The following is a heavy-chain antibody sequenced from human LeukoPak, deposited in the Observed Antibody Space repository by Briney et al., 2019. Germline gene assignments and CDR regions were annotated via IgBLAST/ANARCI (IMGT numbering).Heavy chain of an antibody. Sequence: SETLSLTCSVSGGSIGGSNYYWGWVRQPPGKGLEWIASIFYTGATYYNPSLRSRLAISVDTSNNQFSLSLTSVTAADTATYYCASGYTFGSEFWGQGILVAVSS. CDR3: ASGYTFGSEF. J-gene: IGHJ4*02. D-gene: IGHD5-18*01. CDR2: IFYTGAT. V-gene: IGHV4-39*01. CDR1: GGSIGGSNYY.